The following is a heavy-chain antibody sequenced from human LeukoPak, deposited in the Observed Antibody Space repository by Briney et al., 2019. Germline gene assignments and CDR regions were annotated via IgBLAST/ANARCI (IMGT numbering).Heavy chain of an antibody. Sequence: SETLSLTCTVSGGAISSYYWSWIRQPAGKGLEWIGRIYTSGSTNYNPSLKSRVTMSVDTSKNQFSLKLSSVTAADTAVYYCARENSSGYYSRWFDPWGQGTLVTVSS. CDR1: GGAISSYY. D-gene: IGHD3-22*01. CDR3: ARENSSGYYSRWFDP. V-gene: IGHV4-4*07. CDR2: IYTSGST. J-gene: IGHJ5*02.